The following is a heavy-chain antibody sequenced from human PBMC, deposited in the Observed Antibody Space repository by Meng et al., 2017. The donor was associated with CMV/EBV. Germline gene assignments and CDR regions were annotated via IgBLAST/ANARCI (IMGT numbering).Heavy chain of an antibody. D-gene: IGHD3-3*01. V-gene: IGHV3-11*01. CDR3: ARVFGYDFWSGYFDY. Sequence: GGSLRLSCAASGFTFSDYYMSWIRQAPGKGLEWVSYISSSGSTIYYADSVKGRFTISRDNAKNLLYLQMNSLRAEDTAVYYCARVFGYDFWSGYFDYWGQGTLVTVSS. CDR1: GFTFSDYY. J-gene: IGHJ4*02. CDR2: ISSSGSTI.